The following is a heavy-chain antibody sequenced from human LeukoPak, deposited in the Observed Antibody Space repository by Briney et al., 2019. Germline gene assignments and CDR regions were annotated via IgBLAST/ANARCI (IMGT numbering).Heavy chain of an antibody. CDR2: IYSGGST. CDR3: AKDLLYGSGSYSDY. J-gene: IGHJ4*02. Sequence: PGGSLRLSCAASGFTVSSNYMTWVRQAPGKGLEWVSVIYSGGSTYYADSVKGRFTISRDNSKNTLYLQMNSLRAEDTAVYYCAKDLLYGSGSYSDYWGQGTLVTVSS. CDR1: GFTVSSNY. V-gene: IGHV3-53*05. D-gene: IGHD3-10*01.